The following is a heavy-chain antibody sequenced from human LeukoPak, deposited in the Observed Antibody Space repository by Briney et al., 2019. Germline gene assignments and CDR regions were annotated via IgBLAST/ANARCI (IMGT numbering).Heavy chain of an antibody. CDR2: VSRSGTT. Sequence: SETLSLTCSVSGFSINTDYYWGWVRQPPGKGLEWLGSVSRSGTTFYNPSLKSRVTMSVDTSKNQFSLKLSSVTAADTAVYYCARGLSGSYDYWGQGTLVTVSS. V-gene: IGHV4-38-2*02. D-gene: IGHD1-26*01. CDR3: ARGLSGSYDY. J-gene: IGHJ4*02. CDR1: GFSINTDYY.